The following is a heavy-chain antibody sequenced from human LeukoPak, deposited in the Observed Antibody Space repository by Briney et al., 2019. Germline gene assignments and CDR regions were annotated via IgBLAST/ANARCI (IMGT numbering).Heavy chain of an antibody. Sequence: SETLSLTCTVSGGSISGYYWSWIRQPPGKGLEWIGYIYYSGSTNYNPSLKSRVTISVDTSKNQFSLKLSSVTAADTAVYYCARRYDILTGDAFDIWGQGTMVTVSS. CDR3: ARRYDILTGDAFDI. CDR2: IYYSGST. J-gene: IGHJ3*02. D-gene: IGHD3-9*01. V-gene: IGHV4-59*08. CDR1: GGSISGYY.